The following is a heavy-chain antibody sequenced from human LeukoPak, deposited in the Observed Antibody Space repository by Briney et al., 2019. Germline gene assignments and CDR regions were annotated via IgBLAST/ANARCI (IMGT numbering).Heavy chain of an antibody. D-gene: IGHD6-13*01. V-gene: IGHV3-48*03. CDR1: GFTFSSYE. CDR3: AKDIPAAGITDFDY. J-gene: IGHJ4*02. Sequence: PGGSLRLSCAASGFTFSSYEMNWVRQAPGKGLEWVSYISSSGSTIYYADSVKGRFTISRDNAKNSLYLQMNSLRAEDTAVYYCAKDIPAAGITDFDYWGQGTLVTVSS. CDR2: ISSSGSTI.